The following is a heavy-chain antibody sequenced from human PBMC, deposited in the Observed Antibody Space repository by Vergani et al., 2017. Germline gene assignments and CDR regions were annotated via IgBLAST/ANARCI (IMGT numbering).Heavy chain of an antibody. CDR3: ARVDYYYYYMDV. CDR2: ISGSGGST. Sequence: VQLVESGGGLVKPGGSLRLSCAASGFTFSDYYMSWIRQAPGKGLEWVSAISGSGGSTYYADSVKGRFTISRDNSKNTLYLQMNSLRAEDTAVYYCARVDYYYYYMDVWGKGTTVTVSS. CDR1: GFTFSDYY. J-gene: IGHJ6*03. V-gene: IGHV3-23*04.